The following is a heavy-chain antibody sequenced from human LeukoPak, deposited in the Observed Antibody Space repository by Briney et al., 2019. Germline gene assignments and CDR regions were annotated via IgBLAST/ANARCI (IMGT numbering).Heavy chain of an antibody. CDR3: ARDRADPDYGDYVFAY. Sequence: GGSLRLSCAASGFTFSSYRMNWVRQAPGKGLEWVSSISSRSSYIYYADSLKGRFTISRNNAKNSLYLNIHSLRAEDTAVYYCARDRADPDYGDYVFAYWGQGTLVTVSS. D-gene: IGHD4-17*01. CDR1: GFTFSSYR. V-gene: IGHV3-21*01. J-gene: IGHJ4*02. CDR2: ISSRSSYI.